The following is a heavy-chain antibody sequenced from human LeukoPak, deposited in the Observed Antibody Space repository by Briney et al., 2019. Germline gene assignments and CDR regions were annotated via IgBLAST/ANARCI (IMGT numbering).Heavy chain of an antibody. CDR3: ARARALYSSGWYGLFDY. D-gene: IGHD6-19*01. V-gene: IGHV3-7*01. CDR2: IKQDGSEK. CDR1: GFTFSSYW. J-gene: IGHJ4*02. Sequence: GGSLRLSCAASGFTFSSYWMSWVRQTPGKGLEWVANIKQDGSEKYYVDSVKGRFTISRGNAKNSLYLQMNSLRAEDAAVYYCARARALYSSGWYGLFDYWGQGTLVTVSS.